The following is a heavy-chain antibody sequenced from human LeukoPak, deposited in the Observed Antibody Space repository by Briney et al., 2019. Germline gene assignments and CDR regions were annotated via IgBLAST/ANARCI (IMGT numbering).Heavy chain of an antibody. CDR1: GGSISSSSYY. Sequence: SETLSLTCTVSGGSISSSSYYWGWLRQPPGTGLEWMGSIYYSGSTYYNPSLKSRVTISVDTSKNQFSLKLSSVTAADTAVYYCASSDTAMVTIWFDPWGQGTLVTVSS. CDR3: ASSDTAMVTIWFDP. V-gene: IGHV4-39*01. CDR2: IYYSGST. J-gene: IGHJ5*02. D-gene: IGHD5-18*01.